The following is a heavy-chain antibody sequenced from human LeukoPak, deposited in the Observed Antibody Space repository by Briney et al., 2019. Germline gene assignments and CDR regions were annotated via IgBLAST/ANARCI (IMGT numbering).Heavy chain of an antibody. J-gene: IGHJ4*02. CDR3: AKDFRIGYSAHFDH. CDR2: IYENGGTT. CDR1: GFTFRSHA. V-gene: IGHV3-23*01. D-gene: IGHD2-21*01. Sequence: GGSLRLSCVGSGFTFRSHAMSWVRQAPEKGLEFVSGIYENGGTTYYADSVKGRFSISRDNSKNTLYLQMDSLRGEDTAVYYCAKDFRIGYSAHFDHWGQGALVTVSS.